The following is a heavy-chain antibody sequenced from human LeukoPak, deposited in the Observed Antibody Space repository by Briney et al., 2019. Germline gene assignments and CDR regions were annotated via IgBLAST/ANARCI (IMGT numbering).Heavy chain of an antibody. J-gene: IGHJ4*02. CDR1: GFTFTSSA. D-gene: IGHD2-2*01. V-gene: IGHV1-58*02. Sequence: GTSVKVSCKASGFTFTSSAMQWVRQARGQRLEWIGWIVVGSGNTNYAQKLQGRVTMTTDTSTSTAYMELRSLRSDDTAVYYCARDRGKYCSSTSCLAHYWGQGTLVTVSS. CDR3: ARDRGKYCSSTSCLAHY. CDR2: IVVGSGNT.